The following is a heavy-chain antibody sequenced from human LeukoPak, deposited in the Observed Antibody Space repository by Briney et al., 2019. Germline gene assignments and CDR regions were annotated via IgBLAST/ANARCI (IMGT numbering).Heavy chain of an antibody. CDR3: AADPLAADAFDI. D-gene: IGHD2-15*01. J-gene: IGHJ3*02. Sequence: SVKVSCKASGFTFTSSAVQWVRQARGQRLEWIGWIVVGSGNTNYAQRFQERVTITRDMSTSTAYMELSSLRSEDTAVYYCAADPLAADAFDIWGQGTMVTVSS. CDR2: IVVGSGNT. V-gene: IGHV1-58*01. CDR1: GFTFTSSA.